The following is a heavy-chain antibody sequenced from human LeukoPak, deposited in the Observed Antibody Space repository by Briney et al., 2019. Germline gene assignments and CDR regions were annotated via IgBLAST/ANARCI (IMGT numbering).Heavy chain of an antibody. V-gene: IGHV4-61*01. D-gene: IGHD6-6*01. J-gene: IGHJ4*02. CDR2: INYSGST. CDR1: GGSVSSGSYY. Sequence: SETLSLTCTVSGGSVSSGSYYWTWIRQPPGRGLEWIVYINYSGSTNYTPSLKSRVTMSVDTSKSQISLKVSSVTAADTAVYYRVRESYISSYLFDFCGQGTLVTVSS. CDR3: VRESYISSYLFDF.